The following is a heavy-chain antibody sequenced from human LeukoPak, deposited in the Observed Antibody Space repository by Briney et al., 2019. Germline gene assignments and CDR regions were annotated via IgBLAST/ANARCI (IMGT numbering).Heavy chain of an antibody. CDR1: GFTFSNAW. V-gene: IGHV3-15*01. Sequence: GGSLRLSCAASGFTFSNAWMTWVRQAPGKGPEWVGRIKSRFDGGTTDYAAPVKGRFTISRDDSRNTLYLQMGSLKTEDTAVYYCTTLASRSPYYYYGMDVWGQGTTVTVSS. CDR3: TTLASRSPYYYYGMDV. CDR2: IKSRFDGGTT. J-gene: IGHJ6*02.